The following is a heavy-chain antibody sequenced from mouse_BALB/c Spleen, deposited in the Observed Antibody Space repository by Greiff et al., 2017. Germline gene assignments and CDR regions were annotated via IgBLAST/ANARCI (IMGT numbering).Heavy chain of an antibody. Sequence: EVKLVESGGGLVQPGGSLKLSCAASGFTFSSYTMSWVRQTPEKRLEWVAYISNGGGSTYYPDTVKGRFTISRDNAKNTLYLQMSSLKSEDTAMYYCARHARYDEVWYFDVWGAGTTVTVSS. D-gene: IGHD2-14*01. V-gene: IGHV5-12-2*01. CDR1: GFTFSSYT. CDR3: ARHARYDEVWYFDV. CDR2: ISNGGGST. J-gene: IGHJ1*01.